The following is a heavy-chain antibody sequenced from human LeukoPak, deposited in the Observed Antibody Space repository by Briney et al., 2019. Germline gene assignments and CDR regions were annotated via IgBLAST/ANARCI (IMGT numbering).Heavy chain of an antibody. D-gene: IGHD6-19*01. CDR3: TRDEYGLVSGPYYDY. CDR1: GFTFGDYA. V-gene: IGHV3-49*04. Sequence: GGSLRLSCTTSGFTFGDYAMSWVRQAPGKGLEWVGFIRSKAYGGTTEYAASVKGRFTISRDDSKSIAYLQMNSLKTEDTAVYYCTRDEYGLVSGPYYDYWGQGTLVTVSS. J-gene: IGHJ4*02. CDR2: IRSKAYGGTT.